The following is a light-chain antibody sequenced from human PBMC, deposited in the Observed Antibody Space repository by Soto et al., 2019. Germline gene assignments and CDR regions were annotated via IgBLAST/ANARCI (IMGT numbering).Light chain of an antibody. CDR3: NSYTSSGTYV. J-gene: IGLJ1*01. Sequence: QSALNQPASLSGSPGQSISISCTGSSSDVGGYNYVSWYQHLPGKAPELMIYDVSNRPSGVSNRFSGSKSGNTASLTISGLQAEDEADYYCNSYTSSGTYVFGTGTKVTVL. CDR1: SSDVGGYNY. V-gene: IGLV2-14*03. CDR2: DVS.